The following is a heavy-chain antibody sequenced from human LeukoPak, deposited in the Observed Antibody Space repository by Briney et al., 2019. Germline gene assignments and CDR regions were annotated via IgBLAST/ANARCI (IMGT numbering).Heavy chain of an antibody. CDR2: ISSSSSYI. CDR3: ARNGGRGHSSSWYGFDY. J-gene: IGHJ4*02. CDR1: GFTLSSYT. D-gene: IGHD6-13*01. Sequence: NPGGSLRLSCATSGFTLSSYTMNWVRQAPGKGLEWVSSISSSSSYIYYADSVKGRFTISRDNAKNSLYLQMNSLRAEDTAVYYCARNGGRGHSSSWYGFDYWGQGTLVTVSS. V-gene: IGHV3-21*01.